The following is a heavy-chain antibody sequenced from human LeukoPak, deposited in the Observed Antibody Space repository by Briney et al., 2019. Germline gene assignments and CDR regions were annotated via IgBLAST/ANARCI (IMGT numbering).Heavy chain of an antibody. CDR2: ISYDGSNK. CDR1: GFTFSSYA. CDR3: AKQYYGSGSYYKWGAFDI. J-gene: IGHJ3*02. V-gene: IGHV3-30-3*01. Sequence: GGSLRLSCAASGFTFSSYAMHWVRQAPGKGLEWVAVISYDGSNKYYADSVRGRLTISRDNSKNTLYLQMNSLRAEDTAVYYCAKQYYGSGSYYKWGAFDIWGQGTMVTVSS. D-gene: IGHD3-10*01.